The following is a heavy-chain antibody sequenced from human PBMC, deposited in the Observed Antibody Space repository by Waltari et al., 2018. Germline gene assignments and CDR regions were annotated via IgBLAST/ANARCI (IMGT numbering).Heavy chain of an antibody. CDR2: IYYSGST. V-gene: IGHV4-59*01. CDR3: ARVGGVLMVFAPTGGWFDP. J-gene: IGHJ5*02. CDR1: GGSISSYY. D-gene: IGHD2-8*01. Sequence: QVQLQESGPGLVKPSETLSLTCTVSGGSISSYYWSWIRQPPGKELEWIGYIYYSGSTNYNPSLKSRVTISVDTSKNQFSLKLSSVTAADTAVYYCARVGGVLMVFAPTGGWFDPWGQGTLVTVSS.